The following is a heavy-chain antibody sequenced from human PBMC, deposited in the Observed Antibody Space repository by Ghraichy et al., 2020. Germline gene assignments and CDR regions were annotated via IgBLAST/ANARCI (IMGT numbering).Heavy chain of an antibody. V-gene: IGHV3-7*01. CDR1: GFTFSSNW. J-gene: IGHJ4*02. D-gene: IGHD1-20*01. CDR2: IKQDGSEK. CDR3: ARDYNWAFDH. Sequence: GSLRLSCAASGFTFSSNWMSWVRQAPGKGLEWVANIKQDGSEKYYVDSVKGRFTISRDNAKNSLYLQMNSLRAEDTAVYYCARDYNWAFDHWGQGALVTVSS.